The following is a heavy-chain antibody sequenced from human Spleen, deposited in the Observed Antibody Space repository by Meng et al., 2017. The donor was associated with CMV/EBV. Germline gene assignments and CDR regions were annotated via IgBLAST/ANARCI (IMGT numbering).Heavy chain of an antibody. J-gene: IGHJ4*02. D-gene: IGHD3-16*02. CDR1: GFTFSRYW. CDR2: ISYDGRNA. V-gene: IGHV3-30*03. Sequence: GGSLRLSCATSGFTFSRYWMNWVRQAPGKGLEWVALISYDGRNADYADSVKGRFTISRDNSKNTLYLQMNSLRIEDTAVYYCASLSGRTIVNFFEHWGQGTLVTVSS. CDR3: ASLSGRTIVNFFEH.